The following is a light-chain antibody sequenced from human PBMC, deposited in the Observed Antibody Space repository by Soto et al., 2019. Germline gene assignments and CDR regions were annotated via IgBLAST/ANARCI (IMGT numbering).Light chain of an antibody. J-gene: IGKJ1*01. Sequence: EILMTQSTATLSVSPGPSVPLSFRASQSVSSNVAWYQQKPGQAPTLLIYGASSRATGIPARFSGGGSGTEFTLTISSLQSEDFAVYYCQQYNNWPWTFGQGTKVDIK. CDR3: QQYNNWPWT. V-gene: IGKV3-15*01. CDR1: QSVSSN. CDR2: GAS.